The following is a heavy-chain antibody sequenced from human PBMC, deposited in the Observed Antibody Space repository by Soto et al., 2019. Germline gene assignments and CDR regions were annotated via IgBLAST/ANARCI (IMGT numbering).Heavy chain of an antibody. J-gene: IGHJ5*02. CDR1: GFTVSITG. CDR3: AKDWGSSGWFNWFDP. V-gene: IGHV3-30*18. CDR2: ISYDGSEK. Sequence: QVQLVASGGGVVQPGGSLRLSCAASGFTVSITGMHWVRQAPGRGLEWVAMISYDGSEKYYADSVKGRFTVSRDNSKNTLYLQMDGLRADDTAVYYCAKDWGSSGWFNWFDPWGQGTQVAVSS. D-gene: IGHD6-19*01.